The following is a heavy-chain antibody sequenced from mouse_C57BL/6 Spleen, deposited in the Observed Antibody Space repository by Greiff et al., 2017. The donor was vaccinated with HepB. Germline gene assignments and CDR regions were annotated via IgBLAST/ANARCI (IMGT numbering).Heavy chain of an antibody. CDR2: ISSGSSTI. J-gene: IGHJ2*01. CDR3: ARSYYGNPLIG. Sequence: DVKLVESGGGLVKPGGSLKLSCAASGFTFSDYGMHWVRQAPEKGLEWVAYISSGSSTIYYADTVKGRFTISRDNAKNTLFLQMTSLRSEDTAMYYCARSYYGNPLIGWGQGTTLTVSS. CDR1: GFTFSDYG. D-gene: IGHD2-1*01. V-gene: IGHV5-17*01.